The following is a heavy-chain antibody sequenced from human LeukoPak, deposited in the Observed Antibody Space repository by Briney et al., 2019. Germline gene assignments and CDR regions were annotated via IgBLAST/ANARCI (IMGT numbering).Heavy chain of an antibody. CDR3: ARGGSRSVAVAGPYDY. CDR1: GYTFSNYG. Sequence: ASVKVSCKASGYTFSNYGISWVRQAPGQGLEWVGWISAYNGNTNYAQKLQGRVTMTTDTSTSTAYMELRSLRSDDTAVYYCARGGSRSVAVAGPYDYWGQGTLVTVSS. J-gene: IGHJ4*02. V-gene: IGHV1-18*01. CDR2: ISAYNGNT. D-gene: IGHD6-19*01.